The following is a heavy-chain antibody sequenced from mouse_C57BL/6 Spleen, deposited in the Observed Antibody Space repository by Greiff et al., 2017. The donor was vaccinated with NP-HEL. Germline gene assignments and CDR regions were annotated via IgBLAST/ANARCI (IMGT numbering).Heavy chain of an antibody. V-gene: IGHV1-50*01. CDR3: ARWGPYDYDWFAY. CDR2: IDPSDSYT. CDR1: GYTFTSYW. Sequence: QVQLQQSGAELVKPGASVKLSCKASGYTFTSYWMQWVKQRPGQGLEWIGEIDPSDSYTNYNQKFKGKATLTVDTSSSTAYMQLSSLTSEDSAVYYCARWGPYDYDWFAYWGQGTLVTVSA. D-gene: IGHD2-4*01. J-gene: IGHJ3*01.